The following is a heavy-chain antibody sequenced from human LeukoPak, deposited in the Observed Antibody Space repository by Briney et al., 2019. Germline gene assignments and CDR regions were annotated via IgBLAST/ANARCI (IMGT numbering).Heavy chain of an antibody. CDR1: GYTFTDYY. J-gene: IGHJ4*02. D-gene: IGHD2-2*01. V-gene: IGHV1-2*04. CDR3: ARANPLHCSSTSCLFDY. Sequence: GASVKVSCKASGYTFTDYYMHWVRQAPGQGLEWMGCINPNNGGTYSTQKFQGWVTMTRDTSISPAYMELSRLTSYDTAVYYCARANPLHCSSTSCLFDYWGQESLVRVSS. CDR2: INPNNGGT.